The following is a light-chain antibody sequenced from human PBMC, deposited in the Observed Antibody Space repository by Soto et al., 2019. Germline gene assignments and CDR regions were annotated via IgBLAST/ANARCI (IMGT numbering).Light chain of an antibody. CDR2: SNN. J-gene: IGLJ3*02. CDR1: SSNIGSNT. Sequence: QAVVTQPTSASGTPGQRVTISCSGSSSNIGSNTVNWYQQLPGTAPKLLIDSNNQRPSGVPARFSGSKSGTSASLATSGLQSEDEADYYCAAWDDSLNAGVFGGGTKLTVL. CDR3: AAWDDSLNAGV. V-gene: IGLV1-44*01.